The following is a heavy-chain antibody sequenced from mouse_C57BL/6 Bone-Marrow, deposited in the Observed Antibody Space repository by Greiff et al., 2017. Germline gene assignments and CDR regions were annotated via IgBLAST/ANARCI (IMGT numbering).Heavy chain of an antibody. CDR3: ARHSNSWFAY. CDR1: GFTFSSYG. CDR2: ISSGGSYT. Sequence: EVQLVESGGDLVKPGGSLKLSCAASGFTFSSYGMSWVRQTPDKRLEWVATISSGGSYTYYPDSVKGRFTISRDNAKNTLYLQRSILKSEDTAMYYCARHSNSWFAYWGQGTLVTVSA. V-gene: IGHV5-6*01. J-gene: IGHJ3*01. D-gene: IGHD2-5*01.